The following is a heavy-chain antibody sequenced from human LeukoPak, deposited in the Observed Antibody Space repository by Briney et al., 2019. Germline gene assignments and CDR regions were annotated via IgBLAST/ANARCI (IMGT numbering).Heavy chain of an antibody. D-gene: IGHD1-26*01. CDR1: GFTFSNYG. V-gene: IGHV3-33*06. J-gene: IGHJ4*02. CDR3: AKVHNSGSFPELDY. CDR2: IWYDGSNK. Sequence: PGGALTLSCPASGFTFSNYGMHWLRQAPAKGLEWVAVIWYDGSNKYYADSVKGRFTIPRDNSKNTLYLQMNSLRAEDTAVYYCAKVHNSGSFPELDYWGQGTLVTVSS.